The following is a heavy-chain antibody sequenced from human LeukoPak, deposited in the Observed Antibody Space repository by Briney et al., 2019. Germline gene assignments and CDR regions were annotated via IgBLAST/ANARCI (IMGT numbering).Heavy chain of an antibody. V-gene: IGHV1/OR15-3*01. J-gene: IGHJ4*02. D-gene: IGHD3-22*01. CDR1: GYTFTDYF. CDR2: INAGNGNT. Sequence: ASVKVSCKASGYTFTDYFMNWMRQAPGQRLEWMGWINAGNGNTKYSQKLQGRVTITRDTSSSTAYMRLSSLRSEDTAVYYCARVKRGSGYYYGVGDYWGQGTLVTVSS. CDR3: ARVKRGSGYYYGVGDY.